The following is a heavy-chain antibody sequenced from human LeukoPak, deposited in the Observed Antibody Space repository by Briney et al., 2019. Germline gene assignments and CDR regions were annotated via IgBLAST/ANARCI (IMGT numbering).Heavy chain of an antibody. CDR1: GGSISSGGYY. V-gene: IGHV4-61*08. Sequence: SSETLSLTCTVSGGSISSGGYYWSWIRQHPGKGLEWIGYIYYSGSTNYNPSLKSRVTISVDTSKNQFSLKLSSVTAANTAVYYCARENGDRGYSYGYFDYWGQGTLVTVSS. D-gene: IGHD5-18*01. CDR3: ARENGDRGYSYGYFDY. CDR2: IYYSGST. J-gene: IGHJ4*02.